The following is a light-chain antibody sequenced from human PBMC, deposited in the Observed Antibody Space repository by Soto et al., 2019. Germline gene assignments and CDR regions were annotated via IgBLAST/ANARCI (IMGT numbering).Light chain of an antibody. J-gene: IGKJ4*01. CDR2: AAS. V-gene: IGKV1-6*01. CDR1: QGIRNE. Sequence: ALPMTQSPSSLSASVGDIVTITCRASQGIRNELSWFQQRPGNAPTLLIYAASSLQSGVPSRFSGSGSGTDFTLTISSLQPEDFATYYCQQTNSFPLTFGGGTKV. CDR3: QQTNSFPLT.